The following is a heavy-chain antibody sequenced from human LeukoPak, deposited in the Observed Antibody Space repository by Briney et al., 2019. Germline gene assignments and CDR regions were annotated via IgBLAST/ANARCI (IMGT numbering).Heavy chain of an antibody. J-gene: IGHJ5*02. V-gene: IGHV1-24*01. Sequence: ASVKVSCKVSGYTLTELSMHWVRQAPGKGLEWMGGFDPEDGETIYAQKFQGRVTMTEDTSTDTAYMELSSLRSEDTAVYYCASFRTTSHYYYDSRDWFDPWGQGTLATVSS. CDR1: GYTLTELS. CDR3: ASFRTTSHYYYDSRDWFDP. D-gene: IGHD3-22*01. CDR2: FDPEDGET.